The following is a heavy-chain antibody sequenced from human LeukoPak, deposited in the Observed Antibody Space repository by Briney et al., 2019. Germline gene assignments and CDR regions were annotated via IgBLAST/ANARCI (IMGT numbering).Heavy chain of an antibody. D-gene: IGHD2-15*01. CDR1: GGSISSSSYY. CDR3: ATLYGGQRADGY. J-gene: IGHJ4*02. Sequence: KPSETLSLTCTVSGGSISSSSYYWGWIRQPPGKGLEWVSYISSSSSTIYYADSVKDRFTIPRDNAKNSLYLQMNSLRTEGTAVYYCATLYGGQRADGYWGQGTLVTVSS. V-gene: IGHV3-11*01. CDR2: ISSSSSTI.